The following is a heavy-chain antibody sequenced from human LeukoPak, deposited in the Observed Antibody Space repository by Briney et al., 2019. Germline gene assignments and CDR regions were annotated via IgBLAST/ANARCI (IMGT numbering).Heavy chain of an antibody. CDR1: GGTFSSYA. Sequence: ASVTVSCKASGGTFSSYAISWVRQAPGQGLEWMGGIIPIFGTANYAQKFQGRVTITTDESTSTAYMELSSLRSEDTAVYYCAREADDSSGYRFDYWGQGTLVTVSS. D-gene: IGHD3-22*01. CDR3: AREADDSSGYRFDY. J-gene: IGHJ4*02. V-gene: IGHV1-69*05. CDR2: IIPIFGTA.